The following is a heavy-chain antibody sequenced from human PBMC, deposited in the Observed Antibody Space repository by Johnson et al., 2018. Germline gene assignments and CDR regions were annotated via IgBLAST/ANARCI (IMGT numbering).Heavy chain of an antibody. V-gene: IGHV3-9*01. J-gene: IGHJ6*02. D-gene: IGHD2-15*01. Sequence: EVQLVESGGDLVQPGRSLRISCAASGFMFDGFAVHFIRQAPGKGLQWVSGSYWHRGQLVYVEYVKGRCTITRDTAKNSLYLQMKRLGAEDTALYYCSKDILEGGVDVWGQGTMVTVSS. CDR1: GFMFDGFA. CDR2: SYWHRGQL. CDR3: SKDILEGGVDV.